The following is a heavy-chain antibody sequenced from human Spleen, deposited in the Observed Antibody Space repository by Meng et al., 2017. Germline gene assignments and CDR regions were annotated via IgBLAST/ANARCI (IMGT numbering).Heavy chain of an antibody. Sequence: GGSLRLSCKGSGYIFTSYWIGWVRQMPGKGLEWMGVIYPDDSDTRYSPSFQGQVTISADKSISTAYLQWSSLKASDTAMYYCARHQGAMDVWGHGTTVTVSS. V-gene: IGHV5-51*01. CDR1: GYIFTSYW. CDR3: ARHQGAMDV. J-gene: IGHJ6*02. CDR2: IYPDDSDT.